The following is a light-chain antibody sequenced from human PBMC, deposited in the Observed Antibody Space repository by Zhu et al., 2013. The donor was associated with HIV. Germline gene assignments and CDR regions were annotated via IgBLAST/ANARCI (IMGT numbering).Light chain of an antibody. CDR3: QLYGSSPMIM. CDR1: QSIGTN. Sequence: EIVMTQSPATLSVSPGEGATLSCTTSQSIGTNLAWYQQRPGQAPSLLMYAASTRATGIPARFSGSGSGTEFTLTVTRLEPEDFAVYHCQLYGSSPMIMFGQGTRLEIK. J-gene: IGKJ5*01. V-gene: IGKV3-15*01. CDR2: AAS.